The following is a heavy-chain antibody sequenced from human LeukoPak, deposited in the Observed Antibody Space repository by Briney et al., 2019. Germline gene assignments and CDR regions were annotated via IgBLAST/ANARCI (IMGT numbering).Heavy chain of an antibody. J-gene: IGHJ4*02. D-gene: IGHD4/OR15-4a*01. CDR3: ARRAGAYSHPYDY. CDR2: IYSGGTT. CDR1: GFTFSSSY. Sequence: PGGSLRLSCAASGFTFSSSYMNWVRQAPGKGLEWVAVIYSGGTTDYADSVKGRFTISRDNSKNTLYLQMNSLRAEDTAVYYCARRAGAYSHPYDYWGQGTLVTVSS. V-gene: IGHV3-53*01.